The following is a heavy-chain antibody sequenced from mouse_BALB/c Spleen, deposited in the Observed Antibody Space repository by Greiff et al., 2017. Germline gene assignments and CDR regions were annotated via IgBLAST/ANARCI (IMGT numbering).Heavy chain of an antibody. Sequence: EVQGVQSGGGLVQPGGSRKLSCAASGFTFSSFCMHWVRQAPEKGLEWVAYISSGSSNIDYADTVKGRFTISRDNPKNTLCLQMTSLRSEDTAMYDCERAGHYCSSHYYAMDYWGQGTSVTVSS. CDR2: ISSGSSNI. CDR3: ERAGHYCSSHYYAMDY. CDR1: GFTFSSFC. D-gene: IGHD1-1*01. V-gene: IGHV5-17*02. J-gene: IGHJ4*01.